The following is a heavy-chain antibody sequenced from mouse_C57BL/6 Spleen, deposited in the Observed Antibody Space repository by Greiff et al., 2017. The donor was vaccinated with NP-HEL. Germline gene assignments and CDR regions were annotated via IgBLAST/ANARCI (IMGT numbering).Heavy chain of an antibody. CDR3: ERQGSNYVDY. CDR1: GYTFTSYW. Sequence: QVQLQQSGAELVRPGTSVKLSCKASGYTFTSYWMHWVKQRPGQGLEWIGVIDPSDSYTNYNQKFKGKATLTVDTSSSTAYMQLSSLTSEDSAVDYCERQGSNYVDYWGQGTTLTVSS. V-gene: IGHV1-59*01. CDR2: IDPSDSYT. J-gene: IGHJ2*01.